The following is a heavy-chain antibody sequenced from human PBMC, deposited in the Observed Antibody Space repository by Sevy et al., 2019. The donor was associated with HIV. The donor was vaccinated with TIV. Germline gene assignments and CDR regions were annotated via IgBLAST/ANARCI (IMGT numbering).Heavy chain of an antibody. CDR1: GFTFSYSG. CDR2: IQYDGNNK. CDR3: AKNTAAVGTGGFDY. Sequence: GGSLRLSCAASGFTFSYSGMHWIRQAPGQGLEWVTFIQYDGNNKYYADSVKGRFTISRDNSKNTLYLQMNSLRSDDTAVYYCAKNTAAVGTGGFDYWGQRTLVTVSS. D-gene: IGHD6-13*01. J-gene: IGHJ4*02. V-gene: IGHV3-30*02.